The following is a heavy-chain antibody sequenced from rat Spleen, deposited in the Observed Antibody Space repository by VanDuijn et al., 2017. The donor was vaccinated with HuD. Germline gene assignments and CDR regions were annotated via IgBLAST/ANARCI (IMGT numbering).Heavy chain of an antibody. CDR2: IVYDGSSY. V-gene: IGHV5-20*01. Sequence: EVQLVESGGGLVQPGRSLKLSCAASGFTFSDYYMAWVRQAPTKGLEWVATIVYDGSSYYYRDSVKGRFTISRDNAKRSLYLQMDSLRSGDTATYYCTTPTGSWYFDFWGPGTMVTVSS. D-gene: IGHD5-1*01. CDR1: GFTFSDYY. CDR3: TTPTGSWYFDF. J-gene: IGHJ1*01.